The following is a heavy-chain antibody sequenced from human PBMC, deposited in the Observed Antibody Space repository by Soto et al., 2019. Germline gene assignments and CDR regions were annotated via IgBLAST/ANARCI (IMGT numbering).Heavy chain of an antibody. CDR2: ISAYNGNT. J-gene: IGHJ6*02. Sequence: ASVKVSCKASGYTFTSYGISWVRQAPGQGLEWMGWISAYNGNTNYAQKLQGRVTMTTDTSTSTAYMELRSLRSDDTAVYYCAREHGSGSYYKSRAYYYYYYGMDVWGQGTTVTVSS. V-gene: IGHV1-18*01. D-gene: IGHD3-10*01. CDR3: AREHGSGSYYKSRAYYYYYYGMDV. CDR1: GYTFTSYG.